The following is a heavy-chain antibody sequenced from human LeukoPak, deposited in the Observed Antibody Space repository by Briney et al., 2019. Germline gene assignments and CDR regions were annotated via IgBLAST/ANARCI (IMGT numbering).Heavy chain of an antibody. J-gene: IGHJ5*02. CDR2: IYFSGST. V-gene: IGHV4-39*07. Sequence: SQTLSLTCTVSGGSISSGDYYWGWIRQPPGKGLEWIGSIYFSGSTYYNPSLKSRVTISVDTSKNQFSLKLSSVTAADTAVYYCARDPHYGDYVLVRWFDPWGQGTLVTVSS. D-gene: IGHD4-17*01. CDR1: GGSISSGDYY. CDR3: ARDPHYGDYVLVRWFDP.